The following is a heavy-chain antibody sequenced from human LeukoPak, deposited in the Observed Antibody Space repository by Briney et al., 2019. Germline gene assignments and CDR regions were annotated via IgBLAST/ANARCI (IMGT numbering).Heavy chain of an antibody. V-gene: IGHV4-34*01. D-gene: IGHD6-19*01. Sequence: PSETLSLTCAVYGGSLSGYYWSWIRQPPGKGLEWIGEINHSGSTNYNPSLKSRVTISVDTSKNQFPLKLSSVTAADTAVYYCARGGIAVADFDYWGQGTLVTVSS. CDR2: INHSGST. J-gene: IGHJ4*02. CDR1: GGSLSGYY. CDR3: ARGGIAVADFDY.